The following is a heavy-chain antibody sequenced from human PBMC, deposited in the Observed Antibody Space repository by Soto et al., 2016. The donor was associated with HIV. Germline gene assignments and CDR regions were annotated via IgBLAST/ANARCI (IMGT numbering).Heavy chain of an antibody. Sequence: EVQLVESGGGPVKPGGSLRLSCAASGFSFGGYTMTWARQTPGKGLEWLADISSSSNQKNYVESVKGRFTISRDNTKNSLYLQMNSLRAEDTAVYYCARGRPGITWATWGQGTLVIVSA. CDR2: ISSSSNQK. D-gene: IGHD5-12*01. CDR3: ARGRPGITWAT. CDR1: GFSFGGYT. J-gene: IGHJ4*02. V-gene: IGHV3-21*01.